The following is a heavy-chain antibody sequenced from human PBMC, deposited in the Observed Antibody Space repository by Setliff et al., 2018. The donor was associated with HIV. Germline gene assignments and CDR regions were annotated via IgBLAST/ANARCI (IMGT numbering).Heavy chain of an antibody. CDR2: IHHGGGT. CDR3: ATFFVSTATTQDY. J-gene: IGHJ4*02. V-gene: IGHV4-34*01. CDR1: GGSFGDQF. Sequence: SETLSLTCAAYGGSFGDQFWNWIRQSPGKGLEWIGEIHHGGGTRYNPPLKSRVTVSLDMSKNQFSLKLNSLTAADTGVYYCATFFVSTATTQDYWGQGTLVTVSS. D-gene: IGHD4-17*01.